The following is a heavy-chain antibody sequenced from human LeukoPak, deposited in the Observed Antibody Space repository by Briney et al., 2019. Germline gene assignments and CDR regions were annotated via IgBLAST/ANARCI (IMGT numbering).Heavy chain of an antibody. D-gene: IGHD2-2*02. V-gene: IGHV1-2*02. J-gene: IGHJ4*02. CDR2: INPNSGGT. CDR3: ARGLVVPAAIHRFDY. CDR1: GYTFTGYY. Sequence: ASVKVSCKASGYTFTGYYMHWVRQAPGQGLEWMGWINPNSGGTNYAQKFQGRVTMTRDTSISTAYMELSRLRSDDTAVYYCARGLVVPAAIHRFDYWGQGTLVTVSS.